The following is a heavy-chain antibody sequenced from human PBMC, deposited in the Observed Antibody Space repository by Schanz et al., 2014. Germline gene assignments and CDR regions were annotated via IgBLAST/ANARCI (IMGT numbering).Heavy chain of an antibody. V-gene: IGHV3-23*01. J-gene: IGHJ5*02. CDR3: TRDVRLDRRGNWFDP. CDR2: ISGSGGST. D-gene: IGHD1-1*01. CDR1: GFTFSAYA. Sequence: DVHLLESGGGLVQPGGSLRLSCAASGFTFSAYAMTWVRQIPGKGLEWVSAISGSGGSTYYADSVKGRFTISRDNSKNLLYLQMNSLRAEDTAVYYCTRDVRLDRRGNWFDPWGQGTLLTVSS.